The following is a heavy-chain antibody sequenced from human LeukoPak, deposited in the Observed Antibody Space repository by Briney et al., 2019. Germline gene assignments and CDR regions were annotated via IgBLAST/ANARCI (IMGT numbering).Heavy chain of an antibody. CDR2: IYHSGST. V-gene: IGHV4-38-2*02. J-gene: IGHJ4*02. CDR3: ARDEKWEPTGFDY. CDR1: GYSISSGYY. D-gene: IGHD1-26*01. Sequence: PSETLSLTCTVSGYSISSGYYWGWIRQPPGKGLEWIGSIYHSGSTYYNPSLKSRVTISVDTSKNQFSLKLSSVTAADTAVYYCARDEKWEPTGFDYWGQGTLVTVSS.